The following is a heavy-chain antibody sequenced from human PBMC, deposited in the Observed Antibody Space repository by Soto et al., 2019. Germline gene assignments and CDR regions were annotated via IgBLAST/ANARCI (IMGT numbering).Heavy chain of an antibody. Sequence: LSLTFTVSRXSITNYYWSWIRQPPGEGLQWIGYIYYSGSTNYNPSLQSRVTISVATSKTQFSLKLNSVTAADTAVYYCAVGRWLQWLFDSWGHGTLVTVSP. V-gene: IGHV4-59*01. CDR2: IYYSGST. CDR3: AVGRWLQWLFDS. J-gene: IGHJ5*01. CDR1: RXSITNYY. D-gene: IGHD5-12*01.